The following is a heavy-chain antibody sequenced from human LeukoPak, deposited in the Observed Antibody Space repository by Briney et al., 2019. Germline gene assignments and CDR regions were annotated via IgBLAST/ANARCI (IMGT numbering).Heavy chain of an antibody. J-gene: IGHJ4*02. CDR3: AREYGSGSYYYDY. CDR1: GFTFSSYA. V-gene: IGHV3-23*01. Sequence: GGSLRLSCAASGFTFSSYAMTWVRQAPGKGLQWVSAVSGSGGSTYYADSAKGRFTISRDNSKNTLYLQMNTLRAEDTAVYYCAREYGSGSYYYDYWGQGTLVTASS. D-gene: IGHD3-10*01. CDR2: VSGSGGST.